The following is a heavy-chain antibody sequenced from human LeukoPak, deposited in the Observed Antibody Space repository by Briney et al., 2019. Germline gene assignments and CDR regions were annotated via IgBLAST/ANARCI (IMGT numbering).Heavy chain of an antibody. CDR3: ARTTVTYYFDY. CDR2: IHYSGST. Sequence: SQTLSLTCTVSGGSISSGGYYWSWIRQHPGKGLEWIGYIHYSGSTYYNPSLKSRVTISVDTSKNQFSLKLSSVTAADTAVYYCARTTVTYYFDYWGQGTLVTVSS. D-gene: IGHD4-11*01. J-gene: IGHJ4*02. CDR1: GGSISSGGYY. V-gene: IGHV4-31*03.